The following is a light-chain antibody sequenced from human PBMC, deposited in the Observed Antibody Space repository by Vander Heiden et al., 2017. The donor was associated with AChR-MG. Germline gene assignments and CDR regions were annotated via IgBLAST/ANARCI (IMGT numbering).Light chain of an antibody. CDR1: QSVSSNS. CDR3: QQYGSSRT. CDR2: GAS. J-gene: IGKJ5*01. V-gene: IGKV3-20*01. Sequence: EIVLTQSPGTLSLSPGERATLSCRASQSVSSNSLAWYQQKPGQAPRLLIYGASSRATGIPDRFSGSGSGTDFTLTITRLEPEDSAVYYCQQYGSSRTFGQGTRLEIK.